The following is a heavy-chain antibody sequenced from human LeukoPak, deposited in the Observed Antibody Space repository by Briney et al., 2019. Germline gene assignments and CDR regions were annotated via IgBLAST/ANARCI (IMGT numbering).Heavy chain of an antibody. CDR3: ARDLRPFSGYDNLAFDI. Sequence: GGSLRLSCAASGFTLSRYSTNWVRQAPGKGLEWVSFISTSSSYIYYTDSVKGRFTISRDNAKNSLYLQMNSLRAEDTAVYYCARDLRPFSGYDNLAFDIWGQGTMVTVSS. D-gene: IGHD5-12*01. CDR2: ISTSSSYI. V-gene: IGHV3-21*01. CDR1: GFTLSRYS. J-gene: IGHJ3*02.